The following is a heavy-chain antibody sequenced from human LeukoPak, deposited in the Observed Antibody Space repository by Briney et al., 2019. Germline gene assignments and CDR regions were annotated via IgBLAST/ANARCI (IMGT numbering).Heavy chain of an antibody. Sequence: PSETLSLTCGVYGGSFNSYYWSWIRQPPGKGLEWIGDINHGGITSYNPSLKSRATISVETSKKEFSLKVNSVTAADTAVYYCASISIIHPLGGYYYIDVWGKGTTVTIS. V-gene: IGHV4-34*01. CDR2: INHGGIT. D-gene: IGHD2/OR15-2a*01. CDR3: ASISIIHPLGGYYYIDV. J-gene: IGHJ6*03. CDR1: GGSFNSYY.